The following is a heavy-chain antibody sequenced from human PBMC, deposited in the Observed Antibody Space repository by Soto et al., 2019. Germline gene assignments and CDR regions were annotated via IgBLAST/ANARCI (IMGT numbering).Heavy chain of an antibody. CDR2: IWYDGSNK. CDR1: GFTFSSYG. Sequence: GGSLRLSCAASGFTFSSYGMHWVRQAPGKGLEWVAVIWYDGSNKYYADSVKGRSTISRDNSKNTLYLQMNSLRAEDTAVYYCARDNRYYDSSGYYVGSYFDYWGQGTLVTVSS. CDR3: ARDNRYYDSSGYYVGSYFDY. D-gene: IGHD3-22*01. J-gene: IGHJ4*02. V-gene: IGHV3-33*01.